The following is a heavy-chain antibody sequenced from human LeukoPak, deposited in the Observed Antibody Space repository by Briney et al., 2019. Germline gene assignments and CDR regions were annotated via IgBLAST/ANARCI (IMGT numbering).Heavy chain of an antibody. V-gene: IGHV3-30*04. CDR2: ISYDGNKK. J-gene: IGHJ4*02. D-gene: IGHD5-18*01. CDR3: ARDRGYSYIDY. CDR1: GFPFSNYP. Sequence: HPGGSLRLSCAASGFPFSNYPTYWVRQAPGKGLEWVATISYDGNKKYHADSVKGRFTISRDDSKNTLSLQMNSLRVEDTAVYYCARDRGYSYIDYWGQGTLVTVSS.